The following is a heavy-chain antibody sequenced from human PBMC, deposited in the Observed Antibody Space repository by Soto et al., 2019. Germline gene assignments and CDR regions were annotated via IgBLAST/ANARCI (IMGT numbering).Heavy chain of an antibody. V-gene: IGHV3-23*01. J-gene: IGHJ3*02. CDR1: GFTFSSYA. D-gene: IGHD6-19*01. Sequence: EVQLLESGGGLVQPGGSLTLSCAASGFTFSSYAMSWVRQAPAQGLQWVAGISGSGGSTYYADSVKGRFTISRDSSKNTLYLQMDSLRVEDTAVYYCAKKTDSSSPWGARDIWGLGTMVSV. CDR2: ISGSGGST. CDR3: AKKTDSSSPWGARDI.